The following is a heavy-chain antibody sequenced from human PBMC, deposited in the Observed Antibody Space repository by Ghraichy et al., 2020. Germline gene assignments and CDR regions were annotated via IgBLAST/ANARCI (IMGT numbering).Heavy chain of an antibody. CDR3: ARSHYYDSSGYLDY. V-gene: IGHV3-33*01. D-gene: IGHD3-22*01. CDR1: GFTFSSYG. CDR2: IWYDGSNK. J-gene: IGHJ4*02. Sequence: LSLTCAASGFTFSSYGMHWVRQAPGKGLEWVAVIWYDGSNKYYADSVKGRFTISRDNSKNTLYLQMNSLRAEDTAVYYCARSHYYDSSGYLDYWGQGTLVTVSS.